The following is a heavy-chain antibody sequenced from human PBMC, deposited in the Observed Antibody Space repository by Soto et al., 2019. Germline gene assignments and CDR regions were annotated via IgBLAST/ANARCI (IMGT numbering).Heavy chain of an antibody. CDR1: GYTFTSYD. V-gene: IGHV1-8*01. CDR3: ARGRESIVVVTATLLDY. CDR2: MNPNSGNT. Sequence: QVQLVQSGAEVKKPGASVKVSCKASGYTFTSYDINWVRQATGQGLEWMGWMNPNSGNTGDAQKFQGRVTMTRNTSISPAYMELSSLRSEDTAVYYCARGRESIVVVTATLLDYWGQGTLVTVSS. D-gene: IGHD2-21*02. J-gene: IGHJ4*02.